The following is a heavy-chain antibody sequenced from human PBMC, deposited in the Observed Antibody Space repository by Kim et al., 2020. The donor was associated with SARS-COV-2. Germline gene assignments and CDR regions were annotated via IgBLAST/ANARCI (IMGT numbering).Heavy chain of an antibody. D-gene: IGHD3-9*01. Sequence: GGSLRLSCAASGFTFSSYNMNWVRQAPGKGLEWVSSISSSSSYIYYADSVKGRFTISRDNAKNSLYLQMNSLRAEDTAVYYCARAEGPSLFYDILTNYYYYGMDVWGQGTTVTVSS. V-gene: IGHV3-21*01. CDR2: ISSSSSYI. J-gene: IGHJ6*02. CDR3: ARAEGPSLFYDILTNYYYYGMDV. CDR1: GFTFSSYN.